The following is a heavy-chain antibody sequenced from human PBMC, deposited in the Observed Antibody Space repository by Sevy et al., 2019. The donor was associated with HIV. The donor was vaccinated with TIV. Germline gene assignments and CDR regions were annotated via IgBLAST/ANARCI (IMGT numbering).Heavy chain of an antibody. V-gene: IGHV3-7*03. Sequence: GGYLRLSCAASGFTFSYYRMSWVRQAPGKGLEWVANIKGDGSEIYYVDSVKGRFTISRDNAKNSLFLEMNSLRAEDTAVYYCATYPGGRDWFDPWGQGTLVTVSS. D-gene: IGHD2-15*01. CDR2: IKGDGSEI. J-gene: IGHJ5*02. CDR1: GFTFSYYR. CDR3: ATYPGGRDWFDP.